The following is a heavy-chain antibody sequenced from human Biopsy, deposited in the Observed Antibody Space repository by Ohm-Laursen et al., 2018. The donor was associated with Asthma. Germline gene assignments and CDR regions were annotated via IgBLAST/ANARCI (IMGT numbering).Heavy chain of an antibody. Sequence: SLRLSCAASGFMFRSFGMHWVRQAPGKGLEWVAVISYDGNHKFYEDSVKGRFTIPRDNSKNTLYLQMNSLRTEDTAVYYCARDESFSMASGSWFDPWGQGTLVTVSS. D-gene: IGHD2/OR15-2a*01. CDR3: ARDESFSMASGSWFDP. CDR2: ISYDGNHK. V-gene: IGHV3-30*03. J-gene: IGHJ5*02. CDR1: GFMFRSFG.